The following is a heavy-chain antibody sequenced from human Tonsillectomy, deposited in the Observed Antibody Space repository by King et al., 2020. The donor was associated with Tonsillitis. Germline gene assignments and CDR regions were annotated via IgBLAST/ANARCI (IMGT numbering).Heavy chain of an antibody. Sequence: QLQESGPGLVKPSETLSLTCTVSGGSISRYYWSWIRQPPGTGLEWIGYIYYSGSTNYNPPLKSRVTISVDTSKNQFSLKLSPVTAADTAVYYCARAYSGKYPGWFDPWGQGTLVTVSS. V-gene: IGHV4-59*01. D-gene: IGHD1-26*01. CDR1: GGSISRYY. CDR3: ARAYSGKYPGWFDP. J-gene: IGHJ5*02. CDR2: IYYSGST.